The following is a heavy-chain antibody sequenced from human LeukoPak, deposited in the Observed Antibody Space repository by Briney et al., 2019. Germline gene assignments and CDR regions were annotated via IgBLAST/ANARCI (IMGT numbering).Heavy chain of an antibody. CDR3: ARDPSRGGGRAPGSLGVKPPTKRDYYYGMDV. CDR1: GYTFTSYY. D-gene: IGHD2-15*01. CDR2: INPSGGST. V-gene: IGHV1-46*01. Sequence: GASVKVSCKASGYTFTSYYMHWVRQAPGQGLEWMGIINPSGGSTSYAQKFQGRVTMTRDTSTSTVYMELSSLRSEDTAVYYCARDPSRGGGRAPGSLGVKPPTKRDYYYGMDVWGQGTTVTVSS. J-gene: IGHJ6*02.